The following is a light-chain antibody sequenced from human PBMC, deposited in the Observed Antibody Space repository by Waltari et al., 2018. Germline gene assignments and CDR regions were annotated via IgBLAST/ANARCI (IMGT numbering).Light chain of an antibody. CDR1: QSVSSY. CDR2: HAS. J-gene: IGKJ2*01. V-gene: IGKV3-11*01. Sequence: EIVLTQSPATLSLSPGERATLSCRASQSVSSYLAWYQQKPGQAPRLLIYHASNRATGIPVRFSGSGSGTDFTLTISSLEPEDFAVYYCQQRSSWPTFGQGTKLEIK. CDR3: QQRSSWPT.